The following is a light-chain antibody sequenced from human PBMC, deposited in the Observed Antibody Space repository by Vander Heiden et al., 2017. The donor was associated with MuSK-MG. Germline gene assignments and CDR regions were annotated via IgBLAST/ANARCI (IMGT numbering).Light chain of an antibody. CDR2: SNN. Sequence: QSVLTQAPSASGTPGQRVTISCSGSSSNIGSNSVNWYQQVPGTAPKLLIFSNNQRPSGVPDRFSGSKSGTSASLAISGLQSEDESDYYCATWDDSLNSLVFGGGTKVTVL. CDR1: SSNIGSNS. CDR3: ATWDDSLNSLV. J-gene: IGLJ3*02. V-gene: IGLV1-44*01.